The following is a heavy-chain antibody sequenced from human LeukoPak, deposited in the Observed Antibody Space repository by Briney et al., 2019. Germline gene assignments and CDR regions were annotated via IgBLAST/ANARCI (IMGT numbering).Heavy chain of an antibody. CDR1: GGTFSSYA. Sequence: ASVKVSCKASGGTFSSYAISWVRQAPGQGLEWMRRIIPILGIANYAQKFQGRVTITADKSTSTAYMELSSLRSEDTAVYYCARADILTGYSDYWGQGTLVTVSS. J-gene: IGHJ4*02. D-gene: IGHD3-9*01. V-gene: IGHV1-69*04. CDR3: ARADILTGYSDY. CDR2: IIPILGIA.